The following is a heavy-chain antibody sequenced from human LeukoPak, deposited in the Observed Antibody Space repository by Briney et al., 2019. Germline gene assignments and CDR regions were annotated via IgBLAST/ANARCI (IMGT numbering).Heavy chain of an antibody. J-gene: IGHJ3*02. Sequence: GGSLRLSCAASGFTFSSYWMHWVRQAPGKGLVWVSRINSDGSSTSYADSVKGRFTISRDNAKNSLYLQMNSLRAEDTAVYYCARGTVVLWFGETDAFDIWGQGTMVTVSS. D-gene: IGHD3-10*01. CDR1: GFTFSSYW. CDR3: ARGTVVLWFGETDAFDI. CDR2: INSDGSST. V-gene: IGHV3-74*01.